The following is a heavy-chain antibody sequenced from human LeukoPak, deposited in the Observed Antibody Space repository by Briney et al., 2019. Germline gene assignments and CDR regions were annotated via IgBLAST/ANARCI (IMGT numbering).Heavy chain of an antibody. CDR3: ARGKNGCSSTSCYAGLFDY. D-gene: IGHD2-2*01. J-gene: IGHJ4*01. Sequence: SQTLSLTCAVSGGSISSSDYSWSWIRQPPGKGLEWIGYIYHGGNTYYNPSLKSRVTISVDRSKSQSSLKLTSVTAADTAVYYCARGKNGCSSTSCYAGLFDYWGQGTLVTVSS. V-gene: IGHV4-30-2*01. CDR1: GGSISSSDYS. CDR2: IYHGGNT.